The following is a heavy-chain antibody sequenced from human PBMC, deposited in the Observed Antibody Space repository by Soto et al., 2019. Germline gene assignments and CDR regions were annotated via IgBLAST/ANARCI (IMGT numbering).Heavy chain of an antibody. CDR1: GGSFSGYY. Sequence: PSETLSLTCAVYGGSFSGYYWSWIRQPPGKGLEWIGEINHSGSTNYNPSLKSRVTISVDTSKNQFSLKLSSVTAADTAVYYCARGRYCSSTSCPTYYYYGMDVWGQGTTVTVSS. D-gene: IGHD2-2*01. CDR3: ARGRYCSSTSCPTYYYYGMDV. V-gene: IGHV4-34*01. J-gene: IGHJ6*02. CDR2: INHSGST.